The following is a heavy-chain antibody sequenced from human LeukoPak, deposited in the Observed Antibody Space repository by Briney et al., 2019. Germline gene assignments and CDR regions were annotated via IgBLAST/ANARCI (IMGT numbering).Heavy chain of an antibody. V-gene: IGHV3-7*01. CDR1: GFILGAYW. Sequence: GGSLRLSCAPSGFILGAYWMTCVRHAPGKGREWVANIKQDGNEKYYMDSVKGRFTISRDNAKKSLFLQMNSLTAEDTALYYCVRSLERFGTRDYWGQGTLVTVSS. CDR3: VRSLERFGTRDY. D-gene: IGHD3-10*01. CDR2: IKQDGNEK. J-gene: IGHJ4*02.